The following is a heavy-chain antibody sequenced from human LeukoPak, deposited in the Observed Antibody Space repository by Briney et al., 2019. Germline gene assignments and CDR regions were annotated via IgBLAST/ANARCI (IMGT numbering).Heavy chain of an antibody. J-gene: IGHJ3*02. Sequence: GGSLRLSCAGSGFTLNSNWMHWVRQGPGKGLEWVSGIGTAGDTYYPGSVKGRFTISRENAKNSLHLQMNSLRAGDTAVYYCTRVDRADAFDIWGRGTIVTVSS. CDR3: TRVDRADAFDI. CDR2: IGTAGDT. CDR1: GFTLNSNW. V-gene: IGHV3-13*01. D-gene: IGHD3-16*02.